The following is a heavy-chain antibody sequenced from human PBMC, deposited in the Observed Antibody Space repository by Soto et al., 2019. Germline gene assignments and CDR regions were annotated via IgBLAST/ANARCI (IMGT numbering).Heavy chain of an antibody. J-gene: IGHJ6*02. D-gene: IGHD3-3*01. V-gene: IGHV1-69*13. CDR3: AGGLLPGPFGVVIMGRNYYYYGLDV. CDR2: IIPIFGTA. Sequence: GASVKVSFKASGGTFSSYAISWVRQAPGQGLEWMGGIIPIFGTANYAQKFQGRVTITADESTSTAYMELSSLRSEDTAVYYCAGGLLPGPFGVVIMGRNYYYYGLDVWGQGTTVTVSS. CDR1: GGTFSSYA.